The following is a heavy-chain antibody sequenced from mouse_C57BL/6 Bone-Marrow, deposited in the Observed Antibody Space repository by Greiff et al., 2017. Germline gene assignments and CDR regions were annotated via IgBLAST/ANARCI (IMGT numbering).Heavy chain of an antibody. V-gene: IGHV1-67*01. Sequence: QVQLKQSGPELVRPGASVKISCKGSGYTFTDYAMHWVKQSHAKSLEWIGVISPYYGYASYNQKFKDKATLTVDTSSSTAYMELARLTSEDSAVYYCARSAYYGCAYWGQGTLVTVSA. CDR1: GYTFTDYA. J-gene: IGHJ3*01. CDR3: ARSAYYGCAY. D-gene: IGHD1-1*02. CDR2: ISPYYGYA.